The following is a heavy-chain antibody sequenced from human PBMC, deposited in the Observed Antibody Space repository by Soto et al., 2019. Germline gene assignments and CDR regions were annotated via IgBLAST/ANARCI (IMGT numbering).Heavy chain of an antibody. CDR2: IRSKAYGGTT. J-gene: IGHJ5*02. Sequence: PGGSLRLSCTASGFTFGDYAMSWFSQAPGKGLEWVGFIRSKAYGGTTEYAASVKGRFTISRDDTKSIAYLQMNSLKTEDTAVYYGTRERGIAAAGPRGLVSCFDPWGQGTLVTVSS. V-gene: IGHV3-49*03. CDR1: GFTFGDYA. D-gene: IGHD6-13*01. CDR3: TRERGIAAAGPRGLVSCFDP.